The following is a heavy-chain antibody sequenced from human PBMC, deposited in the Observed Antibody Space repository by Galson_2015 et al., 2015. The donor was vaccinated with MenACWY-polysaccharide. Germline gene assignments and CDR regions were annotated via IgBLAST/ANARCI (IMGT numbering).Heavy chain of an antibody. CDR2: IRGSGGST. CDR1: GFTFSSFA. V-gene: IGHV3-23*01. CDR3: ANEPCGTSCYLFDY. J-gene: IGHJ4*02. Sequence: SLRLSCAASGFTFSSFAMSWVRQAPGQGLEWVSAIRGSGGSTYYADSVKRRFTISRDNSKNTLYLQMNSLRAEDTAVYYCANEPCGTSCYLFDYWGQGTLVTVSS. D-gene: IGHD2-2*01.